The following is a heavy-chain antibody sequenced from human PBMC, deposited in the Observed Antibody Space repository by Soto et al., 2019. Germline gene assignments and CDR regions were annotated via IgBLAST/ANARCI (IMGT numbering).Heavy chain of an antibody. Sequence: GSLRLSCSASGFTFSSYAMNWVRQGPGKGLEWVSVISGSGDITYYADSVKGRFTISRDNSNNTLYLQMNSLRAEDSALYYCEKGDAFGGKSLLFDSWGQGTLVTVYS. CDR2: ISGSGDIT. CDR3: EKGDAFGGKSLLFDS. D-gene: IGHD2-15*01. CDR1: GFTFSSYA. J-gene: IGHJ5*01. V-gene: IGHV3-23*01.